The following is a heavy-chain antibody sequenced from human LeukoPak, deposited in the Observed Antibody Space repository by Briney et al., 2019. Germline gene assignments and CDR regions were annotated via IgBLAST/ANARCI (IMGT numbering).Heavy chain of an antibody. D-gene: IGHD3-10*01. CDR2: ISGSGGST. CDR1: GFTFSDYY. J-gene: IGHJ5*02. CDR3: ARDGRGVLASDP. Sequence: GGSLTLSCAASGFTFSDYYMSWIRQAPGKGLEWVSAISGSGGSTYHADSVKGRFTISRDNSKNTLYLQMNSLRAEDTAVYYCARDGRGVLASDPWGQGTLVTVSS. V-gene: IGHV3-23*01.